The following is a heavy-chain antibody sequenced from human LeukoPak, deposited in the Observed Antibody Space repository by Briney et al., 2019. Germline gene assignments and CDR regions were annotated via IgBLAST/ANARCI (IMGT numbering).Heavy chain of an antibody. V-gene: IGHV1-69*13. J-gene: IGHJ5*02. CDR2: ITPIFGAA. Sequence: SVKVSCKASGGTFSSYPFTWVRQAPGQGLEWMGEITPIFGAANYAQTFQGRVTITADESTSTAYMELSSLRSEDTAVYYCARGDSSSWYDWFDPWGQGTLVTVSS. CDR1: GGTFSSYP. D-gene: IGHD6-13*01. CDR3: ARGDSSSWYDWFDP.